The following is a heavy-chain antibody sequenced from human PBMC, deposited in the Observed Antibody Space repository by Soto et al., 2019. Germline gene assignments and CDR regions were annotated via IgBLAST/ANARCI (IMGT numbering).Heavy chain of an antibody. D-gene: IGHD1-7*01. V-gene: IGHV1-18*01. CDR2: ISAYNGNT. CDR3: ARDHSGTTPSYYYYMDV. Sequence: LEWMGWISAYNGNTNYAQKLQGRVTMTTDTSTSTAYMELRSLRSDDTAVYYCARDHSGTTPSYYYYMDVWGKGTTVTVSS. J-gene: IGHJ6*03.